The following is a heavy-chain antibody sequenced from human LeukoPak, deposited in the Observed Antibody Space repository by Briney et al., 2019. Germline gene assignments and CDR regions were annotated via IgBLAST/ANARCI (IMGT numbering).Heavy chain of an antibody. Sequence: ASVKVSCKASGYTFTGYYMHWVRQAPGQGLEWMGRINPNSGGTNYAQKFQGRVTMTRDTSISTAYMELSRLRSDDTAVYYCARAKIVVVTAAPVHYWGQGTLVTVSS. J-gene: IGHJ4*02. CDR3: ARAKIVVVTAAPVHY. D-gene: IGHD2-21*02. V-gene: IGHV1-2*06. CDR1: GYTFTGYY. CDR2: INPNSGGT.